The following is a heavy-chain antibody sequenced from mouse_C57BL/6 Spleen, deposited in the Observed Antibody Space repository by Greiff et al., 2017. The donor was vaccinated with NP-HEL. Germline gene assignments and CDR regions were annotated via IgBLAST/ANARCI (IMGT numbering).Heavy chain of an antibody. V-gene: IGHV5-4*01. J-gene: IGHJ4*01. CDR1: GFTFSSYA. D-gene: IGHD1-1*01. CDR2: ISDGGSYT. CDR3: ARDREDYGSSYPYAMDY. Sequence: EVKLVESGGGLVKPGGSLKLSCAASGFTFSSYAMSWVRQTPEKRLEWVATISDGGSYTYYPDNVKGRFTISRDNAKNNLYLQMSHLKSEDTAMYYCARDREDYGSSYPYAMDYWGQGTSVTVSS.